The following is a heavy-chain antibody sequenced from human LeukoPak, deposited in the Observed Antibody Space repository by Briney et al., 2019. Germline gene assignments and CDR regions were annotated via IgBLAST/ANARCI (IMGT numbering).Heavy chain of an antibody. V-gene: IGHV4-39*07. CDR1: GVSISRTTYY. CDR2: IHYSGNT. D-gene: IGHD2/OR15-2a*01. Sequence: SETLSLTCTVSGVSISRTTYYWGWIRQPPGKGLEWIGSIHYSGNTYYNPSLKSRVTISVDTSKNLFSLKVNSVTAADTAVYYCARVRYYERDAFDIWGQGTMVTVSS. CDR3: ARVRYYERDAFDI. J-gene: IGHJ3*02.